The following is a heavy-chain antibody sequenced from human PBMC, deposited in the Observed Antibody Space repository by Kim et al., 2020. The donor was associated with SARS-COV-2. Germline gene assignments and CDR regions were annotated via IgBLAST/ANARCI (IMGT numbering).Heavy chain of an antibody. D-gene: IGHD1-1*01. V-gene: IGHV4-59*08. CDR3: ARLDWNEAGGMDV. Sequence: YTPPRKSRVTLSVDTSKNQFSLKLSSGTAADTAVYYCARLDWNEAGGMDVWGQGTTVTVSS. J-gene: IGHJ6*02.